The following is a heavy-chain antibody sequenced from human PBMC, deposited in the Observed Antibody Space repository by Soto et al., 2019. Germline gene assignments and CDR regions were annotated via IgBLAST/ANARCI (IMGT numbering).Heavy chain of an antibody. J-gene: IGHJ6*02. CDR2: INPNSGGT. CDR1: GYTFTGYY. CDR3: AREVASWYSDNYYGMDV. D-gene: IGHD6-13*01. Sequence: QVQLVQSGAEVKKPGASVKVSCKASGYTFTGYYMHWVRQAPGQGLEWMGWINPNSGGTNYAQKFQGWVTMTRDTSISTAYMELSRLRSDDTAVYYCAREVASWYSDNYYGMDVWGQGTTVTVSS. V-gene: IGHV1-2*04.